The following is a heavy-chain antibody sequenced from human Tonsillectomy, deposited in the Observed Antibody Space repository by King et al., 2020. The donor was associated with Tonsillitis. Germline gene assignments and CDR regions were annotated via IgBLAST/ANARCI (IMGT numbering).Heavy chain of an antibody. CDR3: TRATRIVGTTPFDY. Sequence: QLVQSGADVKKPGASVKISCKASGYTFTIYYIHWVRQAPGQGLDWMGVINPSGGSTSYAQKFQDRVTMTRDTSTSTVYMQLSSLRFADTAIYYCTRATRIVGTTPFDYWGQGTLVTVSS. J-gene: IGHJ4*02. V-gene: IGHV1-46*03. CDR2: INPSGGST. CDR1: GYTFTIYY. D-gene: IGHD1-26*01.